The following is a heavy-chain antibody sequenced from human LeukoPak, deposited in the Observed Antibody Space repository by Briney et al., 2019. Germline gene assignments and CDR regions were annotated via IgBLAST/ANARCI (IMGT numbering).Heavy chain of an antibody. CDR3: ARSSSNWFLNGRDV. CDR2: VSTTSTYI. CDR1: GYTFNTFY. D-gene: IGHD6-13*01. J-gene: IGHJ6*02. Sequence: GGSLRLSCAASGYTFNTFYMNWVRQAPGKGLEWVSSVSTTSTYIYYGDSVKGRFTISRDTAKNSPYLQMNSLRTEDTAVYYCARSSSNWFLNGRDVWGQGTTVSVSS. V-gene: IGHV3-21*01.